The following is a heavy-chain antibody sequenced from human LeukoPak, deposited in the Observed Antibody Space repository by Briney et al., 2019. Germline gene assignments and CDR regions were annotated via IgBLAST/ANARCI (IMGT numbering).Heavy chain of an antibody. J-gene: IGHJ4*02. V-gene: IGHV3-74*01. CDR3: AKDPREAWFGETAFDY. D-gene: IGHD3-10*01. Sequence: GGSLRLFCAASGFTLSNYRMLWVRQAPGKGLVWVSRFNSYGSSTSYGDSVKGRFPISRDNAKNTLYLQMNSLRAEDTALYYCAKDPREAWFGETAFDYWGQGTLVTVSS. CDR1: GFTLSNYR. CDR2: FNSYGSST.